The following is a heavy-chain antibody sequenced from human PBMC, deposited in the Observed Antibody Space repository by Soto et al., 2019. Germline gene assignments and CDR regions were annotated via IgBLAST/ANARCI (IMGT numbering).Heavy chain of an antibody. J-gene: IGHJ4*02. CDR2: ISSSSSYT. D-gene: IGHD1-26*01. V-gene: IGHV3-11*05. CDR1: GFTFSDYY. Sequence: QVQLVESGGGLVKPGGSLRLSCAASGFTFSDYYMSWIRQAPGKGLEWVSYISSSSSYTNYADSVKGRFTISRDNAKNSLYLQMDSLRAEHTAVYYCARAVGATSPDYWGQGTLVTVSS. CDR3: ARAVGATSPDY.